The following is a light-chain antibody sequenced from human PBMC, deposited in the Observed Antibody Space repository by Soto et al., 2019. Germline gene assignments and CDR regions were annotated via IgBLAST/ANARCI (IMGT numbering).Light chain of an antibody. V-gene: IGLV2-14*03. J-gene: IGLJ2*01. CDR2: DVS. Sequence: QSALTQPASVSGSPGQSITIPCTGTSNDIGGYNYVSWYQQHPGKVPKLMIFDVSYRPSGISDRFSGSKSGNTASLTISGLQHEDEADYYCSSYGASSTLFGGGTTLTVL. CDR3: SSYGASSTL. CDR1: SNDIGGYNY.